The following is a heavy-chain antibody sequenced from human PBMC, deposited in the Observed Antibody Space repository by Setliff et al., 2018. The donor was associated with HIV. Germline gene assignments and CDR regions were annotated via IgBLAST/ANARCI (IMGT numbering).Heavy chain of an antibody. V-gene: IGHV4-34*01. J-gene: IGHJ3*02. CDR1: GGSFSEYY. CDR3: ARAPTHYFGNNKSSWPDAFDI. CDR2: INHSGST. Sequence: SETLSLTCAVYGGSFSEYYWSWIRQPPGKGLEWIGEINHSGSTNYNPSLKSRVTISVDTSKNQFSLKLSSVTAADTAVYYCARAPTHYFGNNKSSWPDAFDIWGRGTMVTVSS. D-gene: IGHD3-10*01.